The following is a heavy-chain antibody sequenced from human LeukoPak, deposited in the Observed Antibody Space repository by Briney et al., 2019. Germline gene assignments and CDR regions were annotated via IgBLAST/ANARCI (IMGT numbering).Heavy chain of an antibody. CDR3: ARDGHCTNGVCYTEESGDY. V-gene: IGHV3-21*01. J-gene: IGHJ4*02. Sequence: GGSLRLSCAASGFTFSSYSMNWVRQAPGKGLEWVSSISSSSSYIYYADSVKGRFTISRDNAKNSLYLQMNSLRAEDTAVYYCARDGHCTNGVCYTEESGDYWGQGTLVTVSS. D-gene: IGHD2-8*01. CDR2: ISSSSSYI. CDR1: GFTFSSYS.